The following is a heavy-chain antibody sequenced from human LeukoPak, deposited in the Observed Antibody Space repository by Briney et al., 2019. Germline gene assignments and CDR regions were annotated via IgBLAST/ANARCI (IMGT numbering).Heavy chain of an antibody. V-gene: IGHV1-8*02. Sequence: ASVKVSCKASGYTFTGYYMHWVRQAPGQGLEWTGWMNPNSGNTGYAQKFQGRVTMTRNTSISTAYMELSSLRPEDTAVYYCAREASGSYYQNDYWGQGTLVTVSS. CDR3: AREASGSYYQNDY. J-gene: IGHJ4*02. D-gene: IGHD1-26*01. CDR1: GYTFTGYY. CDR2: MNPNSGNT.